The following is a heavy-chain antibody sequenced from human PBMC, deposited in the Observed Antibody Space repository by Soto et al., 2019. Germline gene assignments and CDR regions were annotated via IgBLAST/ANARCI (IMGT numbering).Heavy chain of an antibody. J-gene: IGHJ5*02. V-gene: IGHV4-31*03. CDR2: IYYSGST. Sequence: PSETLSLTCTVSGGSISSGGYYWSWIRQHPGKGLEWIGYIYYSGSTYYNPSLKSRVTLSVDTSKNQFSLKLSSVTAADTAVYYCARERKYCSGGSCYSTWFDPWGQGTLVTVSS. D-gene: IGHD2-15*01. CDR1: GGSISSGGYY. CDR3: ARERKYCSGGSCYSTWFDP.